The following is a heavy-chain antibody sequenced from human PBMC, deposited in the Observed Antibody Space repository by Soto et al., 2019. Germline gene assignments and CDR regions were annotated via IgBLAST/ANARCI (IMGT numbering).Heavy chain of an antibody. CDR2: ISYDGSNK. V-gene: IGHV3-30*18. J-gene: IGHJ6*04. Sequence: QMQLVESGGGVVQHGRSLRLSCAASGFTVSSYGMHWVRQAPGKGLEWVAVISYDGSNKYYADSVKGRFTISRDNSKNTLYLQMNSLRAEDTAVYYCAKSFGEFLSHLMDVWGKGTTVTVSS. CDR1: GFTVSSYG. D-gene: IGHD3-10*01. CDR3: AKSFGEFLSHLMDV.